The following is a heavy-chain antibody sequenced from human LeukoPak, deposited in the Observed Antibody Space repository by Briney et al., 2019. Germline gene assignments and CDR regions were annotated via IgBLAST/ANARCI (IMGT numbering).Heavy chain of an antibody. CDR1: GFTFSSYD. CDR3: ARRGYSSGWYDYYGMDV. D-gene: IGHD6-19*01. J-gene: IGHJ6*02. Sequence: GGSLRLSCAASGFTFSSYDMHWVRQATGKGLEWVSAIGTAGDTYYPGSVKGRFTISRENAKNSLYLQMNSLRAGDTAVYYCARRGYSSGWYDYYGMDVWGQGTTVTVSS. V-gene: IGHV3-13*01. CDR2: IGTAGDT.